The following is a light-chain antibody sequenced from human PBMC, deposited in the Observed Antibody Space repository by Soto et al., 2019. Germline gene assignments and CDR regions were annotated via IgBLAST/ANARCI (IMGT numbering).Light chain of an antibody. Sequence: VMTPSPATLSTYPVERVTLTCSTSHSVNSHVAWYQQKPGQAPRLLIYDASRRASGVPARFSGSGSGTDFTLTISSLEPEDFALYYCQQRNTWPPITFGQGTRLEIK. J-gene: IGKJ5*01. CDR1: HSVNSH. V-gene: IGKV3-11*01. CDR2: DAS. CDR3: QQRNTWPPIT.